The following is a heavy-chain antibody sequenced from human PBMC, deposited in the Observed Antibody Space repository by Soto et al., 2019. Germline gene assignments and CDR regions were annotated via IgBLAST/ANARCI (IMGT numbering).Heavy chain of an antibody. V-gene: IGHV4-31*03. CDR1: GGSISSGGYY. J-gene: IGHJ5*02. Sequence: QVQLQESGPGLVKPSQTLSLTCTVSGGSISSGGYYWSWIRQHPGKGLEWIGYIYYSGSTYYNPSLKSRVTISVDTTKNQFSLKLSSVTAADTAVYYCARVPWFGEFPDWFDPWGQGTLVTVSS. D-gene: IGHD3-10*01. CDR3: ARVPWFGEFPDWFDP. CDR2: IYYSGST.